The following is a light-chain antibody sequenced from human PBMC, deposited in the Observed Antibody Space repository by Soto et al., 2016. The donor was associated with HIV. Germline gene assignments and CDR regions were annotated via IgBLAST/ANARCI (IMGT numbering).Light chain of an antibody. J-gene: IGLJ2*01. CDR1: KIGSKS. V-gene: IGLV3-21*02. Sequence: SYVLTQPPSVSVAPGETARITCGGNKIGSKSVHWYQQKPGQAPLLIVYDDYDRPSGIPERFSGTNSENTATLTITRVEAGDEADYYCQVWDSSTSDRVVIGGGTKLTVL. CDR3: QVWDSSTSDRVV. CDR2: DDY.